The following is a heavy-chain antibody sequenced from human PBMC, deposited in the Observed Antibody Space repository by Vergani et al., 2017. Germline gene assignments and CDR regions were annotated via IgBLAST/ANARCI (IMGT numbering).Heavy chain of an antibody. V-gene: IGHV3-9*01. CDR1: GFTFDDYA. CDR2: ISWNSGSI. CDR3: AKDIVEGWGTYVFDY. Sequence: EVQLVESGGGLVQPGRSLRLSCAASGFTFDDYAMHWVRQAPGKGLEWVSGISWNSGSIGYVDSVKGRFTISRDNAKNSLYLQMNSLRAEDTALYYCAKDIVEGWGTYVFDYWGQGTLVTVSS. D-gene: IGHD3-16*01. J-gene: IGHJ4*02.